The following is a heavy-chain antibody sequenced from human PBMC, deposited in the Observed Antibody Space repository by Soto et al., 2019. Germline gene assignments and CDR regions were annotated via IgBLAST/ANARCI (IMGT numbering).Heavy chain of an antibody. Sequence: GGSLRLSCAASGFTFSNYAMTWVRQAPGKGLEWVSTISGSAGSTYYADSVKGRFTISRDNSQNTLYLQMNNLKTEDTAVYYCSRYILTASVRYSDYWGQGTQVTVSS. J-gene: IGHJ4*02. CDR2: ISGSAGST. CDR3: SRYILTASVRYSDY. D-gene: IGHD7-27*01. V-gene: IGHV3-23*01. CDR1: GFTFSNYA.